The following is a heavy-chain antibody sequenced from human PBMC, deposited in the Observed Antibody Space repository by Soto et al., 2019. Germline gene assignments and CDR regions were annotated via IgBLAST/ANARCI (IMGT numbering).Heavy chain of an antibody. D-gene: IGHD6-19*01. V-gene: IGHV1-69*08. Sequence: QVQLVQSGAEVKKPGSSVKVSCKASGGTFSSYTISWVRQAPGQGLEWMGRIIPILGIANYAQKFQGRVTIXXEXSXXTAYMELSSLRSEDTAVYYCARDAAVAGYYYGMDVWGQGTTVTVSS. CDR3: ARDAAVAGYYYGMDV. CDR1: GGTFSSYT. J-gene: IGHJ6*02. CDR2: IIPILGIA.